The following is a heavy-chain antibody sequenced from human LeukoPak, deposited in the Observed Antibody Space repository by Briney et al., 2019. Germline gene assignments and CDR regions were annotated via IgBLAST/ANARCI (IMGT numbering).Heavy chain of an antibody. CDR3: ARGKYQLLVGYFQH. CDR2: IIPILGIA. V-gene: IGHV1-69*02. CDR1: GGTFSSYT. Sequence: SVKVSCKASGGTFSSYTISWVRQAPGQGLEWMGRIIPILGIANYAQKFQGRVTITADKSTSTAYMELSSLRSDDTAVYYCARGKYQLLVGYFQHWGQGTLVTVSS. D-gene: IGHD2-2*01. J-gene: IGHJ1*01.